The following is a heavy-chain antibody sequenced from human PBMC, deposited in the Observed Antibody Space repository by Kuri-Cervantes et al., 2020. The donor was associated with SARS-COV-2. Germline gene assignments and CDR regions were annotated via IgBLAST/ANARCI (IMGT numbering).Heavy chain of an antibody. Sequence: LRLSCTVSGGSISSGGYYWSWIRQHPGKGLEWIGYIYYSGSTYYNPSLKSLVTISVDTSKNQFSLKLSSVTAADTAVYYCARPGRRTDTGSAFDIWGQGTMVTVSS. V-gene: IGHV4-31*01. J-gene: IGHJ3*02. CDR2: IYYSGST. D-gene: IGHD1-1*01. CDR3: ARPGRRTDTGSAFDI. CDR1: GGSISSGGYY.